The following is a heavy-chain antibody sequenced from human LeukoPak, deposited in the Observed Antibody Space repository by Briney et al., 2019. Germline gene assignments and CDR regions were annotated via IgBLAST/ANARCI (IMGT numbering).Heavy chain of an antibody. V-gene: IGHV3-7*01. CDR3: ARGADIVATFDY. J-gene: IGHJ4*02. CDR2: IKQDGSEK. CDR1: GFTFSSYW. Sequence: GSLRLSCAASGFTFSSYWMSWVRQAPGKGLEWVANIKQDGSEKYYVDSVKGRFTISRNNAKNSLYLQMNSLRAEDTAVYYCARGADIVATFDYWGQGTLVTVSS. D-gene: IGHD5-12*01.